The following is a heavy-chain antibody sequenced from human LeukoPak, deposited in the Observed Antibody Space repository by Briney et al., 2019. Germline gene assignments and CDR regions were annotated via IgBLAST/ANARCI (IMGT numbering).Heavy chain of an antibody. V-gene: IGHV6-1*01. D-gene: IGHD6-19*01. J-gene: IGHJ4*02. CDR2: TYYKSKWYN. CDR3: IRDPGWLDFDC. Sequence: SQTLSLTCAISGDSVSNNNVAWNWIRQSPSRGLELLGRTYYKSKWYNDYAISLKSRITINPDTSKNQFSLHMNSVTPEDTAVYFCIRDPGWLDFDCWGQGTPVTVSS. CDR1: GDSVSNNNVA.